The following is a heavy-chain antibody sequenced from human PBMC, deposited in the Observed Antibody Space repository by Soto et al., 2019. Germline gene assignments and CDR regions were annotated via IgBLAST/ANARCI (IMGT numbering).Heavy chain of an antibody. V-gene: IGHV3-23*01. Sequence: RGSLRLSCAASGFTFSSYAMSWVRQAPGKGLEWVSAISGSGGSTYYADSVKGRFTISRDNSKNTLYLQMNSLRAEDTAVYYCAKALPWAAAAGTGYFAYWGKGTLVTVSS. CDR1: GFTFSSYA. D-gene: IGHD6-13*01. J-gene: IGHJ4*02. CDR3: AKALPWAAAAGTGYFAY. CDR2: ISGSGGST.